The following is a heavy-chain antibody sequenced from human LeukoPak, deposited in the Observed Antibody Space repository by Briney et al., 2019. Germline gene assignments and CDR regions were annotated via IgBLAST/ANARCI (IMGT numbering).Heavy chain of an antibody. CDR3: ARDPWGEKYFDY. Sequence: SETLSLTCTVSGGSISSYYWSWIRQPPGKGLEWIGYIYYSGSTNYNPSLKSRVTISVDTSKNQFSLKLSSVTAADTAVYYCARDPWGEKYFDYWGQGILVTVSS. V-gene: IGHV4-59*01. D-gene: IGHD3-16*01. CDR2: IYYSGST. J-gene: IGHJ4*02. CDR1: GGSISSYY.